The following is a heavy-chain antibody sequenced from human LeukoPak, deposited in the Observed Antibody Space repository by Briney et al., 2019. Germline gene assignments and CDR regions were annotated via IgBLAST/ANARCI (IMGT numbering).Heavy chain of an antibody. CDR1: GGSINSNNYY. J-gene: IGHJ4*02. CDR2: IYSSGSA. Sequence: SETLSLTCTVSGGSINSNNYYWGWIRQPPGKGLEWIGSIYSSGSAYYNPSLKSRVTISVDTSKNQFSLRLSSVTAAGTAVYYCQSRYLEWLLEYWGQGTLVTVSS. V-gene: IGHV4-39*01. CDR3: QSRYLEWLLEY. D-gene: IGHD3-3*01.